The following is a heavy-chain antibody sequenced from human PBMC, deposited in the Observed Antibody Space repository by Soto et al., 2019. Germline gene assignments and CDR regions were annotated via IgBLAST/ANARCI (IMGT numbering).Heavy chain of an antibody. V-gene: IGHV3-7*03. J-gene: IGHJ5*02. CDR3: AILDYGGNSERLT. Sequence: EVQLVESGGGLVQPGGSLRLSCAASGFTFSSYWMSWVRQAPGKGLEWVANIKQDGSEKYYVDSVKGRFTISRDNAKNSLYLQMNSLRAEDTAVYYCAILDYGGNSERLTWGQGTLVTVSS. CDR2: IKQDGSEK. CDR1: GFTFSSYW. D-gene: IGHD4-17*01.